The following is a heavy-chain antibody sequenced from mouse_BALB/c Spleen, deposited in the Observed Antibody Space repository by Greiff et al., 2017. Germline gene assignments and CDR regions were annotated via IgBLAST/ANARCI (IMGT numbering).Heavy chain of an antibody. CDR2: IDPENGDT. V-gene: IGHV14-4*02. J-gene: IGHJ3*01. D-gene: IGHD2-3*01. CDR1: GFNIKDYY. Sequence: EVQLQQSGAELVRSGASVKLSCTASGFNIKDYYMHWVKQRPEQGLEWIGWIDPENGDTEYAPKFQGKATMTADTSSNTAYLQLSSLTSEDTAVYYCNAIYDGFRLAYWGQGTLVTVSA. CDR3: NAIYDGFRLAY.